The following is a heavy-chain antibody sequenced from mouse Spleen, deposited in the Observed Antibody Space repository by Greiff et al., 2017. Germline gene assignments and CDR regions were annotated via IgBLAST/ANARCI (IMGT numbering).Heavy chain of an antibody. V-gene: IGHV1-64*01. CDR3: ARSGYYGSSPSYYAMDY. J-gene: IGHJ4*01. Sequence: QVQLQQPGAELVKPGASVKLSCKASGYTFTSYWMHWVKQRPGQGLEWIGMIHPNSGSTNYNEKFKSKATLTVDKSSSTAYMQLSSLTSEDSAVYYCARSGYYGSSPSYYAMDYWGQGTSVTVSS. CDR1: GYTFTSYW. D-gene: IGHD1-1*01. CDR2: IHPNSGST.